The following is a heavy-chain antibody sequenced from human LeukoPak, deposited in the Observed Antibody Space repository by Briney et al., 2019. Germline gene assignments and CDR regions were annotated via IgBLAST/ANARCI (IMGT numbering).Heavy chain of an antibody. J-gene: IGHJ4*02. CDR1: GGSISSYY. D-gene: IGHD6-19*01. CDR2: IYSGGST. Sequence: PSETLSLTCTVSGGSISSYYWSWVRQAPGKGLEWVSVIYSGGSTYYADSVKGRFTISRDNSKNTLYLQMNSLRVEDTAVYYCAREWVAVAGSYYFDYWGQGTLVTVSS. CDR3: AREWVAVAGSYYFDY. V-gene: IGHV3-53*01.